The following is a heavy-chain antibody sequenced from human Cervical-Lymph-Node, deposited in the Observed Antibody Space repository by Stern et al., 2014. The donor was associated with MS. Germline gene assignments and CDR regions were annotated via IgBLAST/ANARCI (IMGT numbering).Heavy chain of an antibody. CDR2: ISYDGRNK. V-gene: IGHV3-30*18. Sequence: QLVQSGGGVVQPGRSLRLSCAASGFTFRSYGMHWVRQAPGKGLEWVAIISYDGRNKHYTDSVKGRFTISRDNSKNTLYLQMTSLRAEDTAVYYCAKDLTAVALYLEYWGQGAVVTVSS. CDR3: AKDLTAVALYLEY. D-gene: IGHD6-13*01. J-gene: IGHJ4*02. CDR1: GFTFRSYG.